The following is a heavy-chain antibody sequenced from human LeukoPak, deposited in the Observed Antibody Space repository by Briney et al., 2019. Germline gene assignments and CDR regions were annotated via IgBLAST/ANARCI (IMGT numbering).Heavy chain of an antibody. V-gene: IGHV4-34*01. J-gene: IGHJ4*02. CDR2: INHSGST. CDR1: GGSFSGYY. CDR3: ASYIAAAGNY. D-gene: IGHD6-13*01. Sequence: SETLSLTCAVYGGSFSGYYWSWIRQPPGKGLEWIGEINHSGSTNYNPSLKSRVTISVDTSKNQFSLKLSSVTAADTAVYYCASYIAAAGNYRGQGTLVTVSS.